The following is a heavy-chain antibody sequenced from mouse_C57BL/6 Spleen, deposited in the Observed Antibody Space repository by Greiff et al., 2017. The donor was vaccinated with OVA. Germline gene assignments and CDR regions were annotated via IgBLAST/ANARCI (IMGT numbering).Heavy chain of an antibody. CDR2: IYPGDGDT. V-gene: IGHV1-80*01. CDR1: GYTFTSYW. Sequence: QVQLQQSGTELVKPGASVKLSCKASGYTFTSYWMHWVKQRPGKGLAWIGQIYPGDGDTNYNGKFKGKATLTADKPYSTAYMQLSSLTSEDSAVYCCARSGDGYDWGQGTTLTVSS. J-gene: IGHJ2*01. CDR3: ARSGDGYD. D-gene: IGHD2-3*01.